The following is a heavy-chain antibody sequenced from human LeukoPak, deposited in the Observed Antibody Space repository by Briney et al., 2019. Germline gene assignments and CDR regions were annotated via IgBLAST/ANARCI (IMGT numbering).Heavy chain of an antibody. D-gene: IGHD3-10*01. CDR2: ISYDGSNK. CDR1: GFTFSSYG. J-gene: IGHJ4*02. CDR3: ARDLFGSYYFDY. Sequence: GGSLRLSCAASGFTFSSYGMHWVRQAPGKGLEWVAVISYDGSNKYYADSVKGRFTISRDNSKNTLSLQMNSLRAEGTAVYYCARDLFGSYYFDYWGQGTLVTVSS. V-gene: IGHV3-30*03.